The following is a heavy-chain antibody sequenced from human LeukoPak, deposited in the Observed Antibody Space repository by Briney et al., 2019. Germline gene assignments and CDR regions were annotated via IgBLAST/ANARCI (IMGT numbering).Heavy chain of an antibody. V-gene: IGHV1-2*02. CDR2: INPNSGGT. Sequence: ASVKVSCKASGYTFTGYYMHWVRQAPGQGLEWMGWINPNSGGTNYAQKFQGRVTMTRDTSISTAYMELSGLRSDDTAVYYWARGRRPPILLWCGEFTYYFDYWGQGTLVTVSS. CDR1: GYTFTGYY. CDR3: ARGRRPPILLWCGEFTYYFDY. D-gene: IGHD3-10*01. J-gene: IGHJ4*02.